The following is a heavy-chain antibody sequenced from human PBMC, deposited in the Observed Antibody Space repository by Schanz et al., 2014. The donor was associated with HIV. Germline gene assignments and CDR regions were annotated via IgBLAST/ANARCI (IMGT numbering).Heavy chain of an antibody. CDR2: VNPESGNT. D-gene: IGHD1-26*01. J-gene: IGHJ2*01. CDR1: GSTFPDLD. V-gene: IGHV1-8*01. Sequence: ARLVQSGAEVKRPGASVTVSCTAAGSTFPDLDVNWVRQAAGQGLEWMGWVNPESGNTGMADKFLGRLSLTRFTSTGTAYMELDSLRSEDTAIYYCVRAASFHFDKEGYYRNWYFDFWGRGTLVAVSS. CDR3: VRAASFHFDKEGYYRNWYFDF.